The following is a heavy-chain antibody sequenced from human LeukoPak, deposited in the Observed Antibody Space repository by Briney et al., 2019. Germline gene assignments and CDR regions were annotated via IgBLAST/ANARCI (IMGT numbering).Heavy chain of an antibody. D-gene: IGHD1-7*01. CDR2: ITSGGRTI. CDR1: GFTFNTYE. J-gene: IGHJ5*02. Sequence: GGSLRLSCAASGFTFNTYEMNWVRQAPGKGLEWVSYITSGGRTIYYADYVKGRFTISRDNAKNSLYLQMKSLRAEDTAVYYCARGGWNYVFNSWGQGTLVTVSS. CDR3: ARGGWNYVFNS. V-gene: IGHV3-48*03.